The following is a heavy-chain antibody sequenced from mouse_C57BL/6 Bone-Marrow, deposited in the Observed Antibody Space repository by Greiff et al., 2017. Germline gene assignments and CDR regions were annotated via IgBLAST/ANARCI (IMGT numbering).Heavy chain of an antibody. D-gene: IGHD2-3*01. CDR2: INPSNGGT. Sequence: QVQLQQPGTELVKPGASVKLSCKASGYTFTSYWMHWVKQRPGQGLEWIGNINPSNGGTNYNEKFKCKATLTVDKSSSTAYMQLSSLTSEDSAVYYCASENDGYYVTFLFAYWGQGTLVTVSA. CDR1: GYTFTSYW. V-gene: IGHV1-53*01. J-gene: IGHJ3*01. CDR3: ASENDGYYVTFLFAY.